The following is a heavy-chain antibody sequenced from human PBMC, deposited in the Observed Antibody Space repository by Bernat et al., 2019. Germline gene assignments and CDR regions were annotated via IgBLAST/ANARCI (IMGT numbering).Heavy chain of an antibody. D-gene: IGHD4-17*01. Sequence: QVHLQESGPGLVKPSETLSLTCAVSTLSMRSAYYWVWVRQPPGKGLEWIGSISQSGSTYYSPSIESRVTISIDTPKIQFSLKLTSMTAADTAVYYCAKVRNPYGDHSDVPILWGQGTLVTVSS. CDR1: TLSMRSAYY. J-gene: IGHJ4*02. CDR3: AKVRNPYGDHSDVPIL. V-gene: IGHV4-38-2*01. CDR2: ISQSGST.